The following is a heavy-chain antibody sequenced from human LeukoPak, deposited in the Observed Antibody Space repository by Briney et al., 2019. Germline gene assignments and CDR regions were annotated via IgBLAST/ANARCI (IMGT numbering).Heavy chain of an antibody. V-gene: IGHV1-8*01. D-gene: IGHD3-22*01. J-gene: IGHJ4*02. CDR1: GYTFTSYD. CDR3: AKGLWYYYDSSGYYPFDY. CDR2: MNPNSGNT. Sequence: ASVKVSCKASGYTFTSYDINWVRQATGQGLEWMGWMNPNSGNTGYAQKFQGRVTMTRNTSISTAYMELSSLRPEDTAVYYCAKGLWYYYDSSGYYPFDYWGQGTLVTVSS.